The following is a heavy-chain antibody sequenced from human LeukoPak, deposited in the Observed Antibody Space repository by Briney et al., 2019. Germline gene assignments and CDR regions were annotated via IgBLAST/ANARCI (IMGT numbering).Heavy chain of an antibody. V-gene: IGHV3-21*01. CDR1: GFTFSSYS. CDR2: ISSSSSYI. D-gene: IGHD3-3*01. J-gene: IGHJ6*03. CDR3: ATYTWNDFWSGYYNYYYYYMDV. Sequence: GGSLRLSCAASGFTFSSYSMNWVRQAPGKGLEWVSSISSSSSYIYYADSVKGRFTISRDNAKNSLYLQMNSLRAEDTAVYYCATYTWNDFWSGYYNYYYYYMDVWGKGTTVTVSS.